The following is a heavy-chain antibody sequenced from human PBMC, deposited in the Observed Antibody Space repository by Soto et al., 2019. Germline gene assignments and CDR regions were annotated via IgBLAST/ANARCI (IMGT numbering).Heavy chain of an antibody. CDR2: ISSSSDTI. D-gene: IGHD2-15*01. CDR1: GFTFSSYS. V-gene: IGHV3-48*01. J-gene: IGHJ3*02. Sequence: EVQLVGSGGGLAQPGGSLRLSCAASGFTFSSYSMSWVRQAPGKGLEWVSYISSSSDTIYHADSVKGRFTISRDNAKNSLYLQMNSLRAEDTAVYYCARDRVAGDAFDIWGQGTMVTVSS. CDR3: ARDRVAGDAFDI.